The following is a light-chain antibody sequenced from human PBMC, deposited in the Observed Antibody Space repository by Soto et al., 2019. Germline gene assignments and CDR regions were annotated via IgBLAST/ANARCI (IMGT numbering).Light chain of an antibody. CDR1: SSDVGGYNY. CDR3: SSYAGSRNV. Sequence: QSALTQPPSAYGYPGQSVAISCTGTSSDVGGYNYVSWYQQHPGKAPKLMIYAVNKRPSGVPDRFSGSKSGNPASLTVSGLQAEDEADYYCSSYAGSRNVFGTGTKVTVL. CDR2: AVN. V-gene: IGLV2-8*01. J-gene: IGLJ1*01.